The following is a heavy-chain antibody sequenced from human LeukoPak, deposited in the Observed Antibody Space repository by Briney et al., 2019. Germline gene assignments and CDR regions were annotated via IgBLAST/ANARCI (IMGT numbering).Heavy chain of an antibody. J-gene: IGHJ5*02. D-gene: IGHD4-17*01. CDR3: ARDSYGDHEGVRWFDP. CDR2: ISYDGSNK. V-gene: IGHV3-30*14. Sequence: PGGSLRLSCAASGFTFSSYAMHWVRQAPGKGLEGVAVISYDGSNKYYADSVKGRFTISRDNSKNTLYLQMNSLRTEDTAIYYCARDSYGDHEGVRWFDPWGQGTLVTVSS. CDR1: GFTFSSYA.